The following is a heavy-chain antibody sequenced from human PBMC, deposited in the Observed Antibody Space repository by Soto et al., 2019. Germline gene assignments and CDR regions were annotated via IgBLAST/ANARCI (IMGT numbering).Heavy chain of an antibody. CDR1: GGTFSSYA. Sequence: ASVKVSCKASGGTFSSYAISWVRQAPGQGLEWMGGIIPIFGTANYAQKFQGRVTITADASTSTAYMELSSLRSEDTAVYYCARGVEEEAYYYESSGPTHGFAPWGQGTLVTVSS. V-gene: IGHV1-69*13. J-gene: IGHJ5*02. CDR2: IIPIFGTA. D-gene: IGHD3-22*01. CDR3: ARGVEEEAYYYESSGPTHGFAP.